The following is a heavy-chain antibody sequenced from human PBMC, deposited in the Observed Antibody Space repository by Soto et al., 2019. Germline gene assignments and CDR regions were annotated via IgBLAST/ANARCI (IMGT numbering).Heavy chain of an antibody. Sequence: PGGSLRLSCAASGFTFSSYAMSWVRQAPGKGLEWVSVISGSGGSTYYADSVKGRFTISRDNSKNTLYLQMNSLRAEDTAVYYRAKAYYYGSGSYRPSAFDIWGQGTMVTVSS. D-gene: IGHD3-10*01. J-gene: IGHJ3*02. CDR1: GFTFSSYA. V-gene: IGHV3-23*01. CDR3: AKAYYYGSGSYRPSAFDI. CDR2: ISGSGGST.